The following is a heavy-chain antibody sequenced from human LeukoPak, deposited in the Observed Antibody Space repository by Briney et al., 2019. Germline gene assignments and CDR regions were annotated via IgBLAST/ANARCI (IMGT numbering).Heavy chain of an antibody. V-gene: IGHV3-49*04. D-gene: IGHD6-19*01. CDR2: IRSKAYGGTI. CDR1: GSMFGDYA. Sequence: GGSLRLSCTTSGSMFGDYAMSWVRQAPGKGLEWVGLIRSKAYGGTIEYAASVKGRFTISRDDSKSVAYLQMNSLETEDTAVYYCTREGSGYSSGWYLYWGLGTLVTVSS. J-gene: IGHJ4*02. CDR3: TREGSGYSSGWYLY.